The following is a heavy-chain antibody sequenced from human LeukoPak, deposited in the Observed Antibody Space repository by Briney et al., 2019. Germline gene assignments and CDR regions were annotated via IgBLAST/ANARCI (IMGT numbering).Heavy chain of an antibody. CDR1: GGSISSSSYY. CDR2: IYHSGST. Sequence: SETLSLTCTVSGGSISSSSYYWGWIRQPPGKGLEWIGSIYHSGSTYYNPSLKSRVTISVDTSKNQFSLKLSSVTAADTAVYYCARDRMTMAGGFDPWGQGTLVTVSS. V-gene: IGHV4-39*07. J-gene: IGHJ5*02. D-gene: IGHD4/OR15-4a*01. CDR3: ARDRMTMAGGFDP.